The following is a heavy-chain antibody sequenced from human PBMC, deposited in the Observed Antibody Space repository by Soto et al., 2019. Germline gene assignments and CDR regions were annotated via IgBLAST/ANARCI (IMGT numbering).Heavy chain of an antibody. CDR3: ARVLGDFWSPQTYNEYYFDY. Sequence: SSETLSLTCTGSGGSLSSYYWSLVRPPPGKGLESIGYSYYSGSTNYNPSLKSRVTISVDTSKTQFSLKLSSVTAADTAVYYCARVLGDFWSPQTYNEYYFDYWGQGTLVTVSS. V-gene: IGHV4-59*01. CDR1: GGSLSSYY. D-gene: IGHD3-3*01. J-gene: IGHJ4*02. CDR2: SYYSGST.